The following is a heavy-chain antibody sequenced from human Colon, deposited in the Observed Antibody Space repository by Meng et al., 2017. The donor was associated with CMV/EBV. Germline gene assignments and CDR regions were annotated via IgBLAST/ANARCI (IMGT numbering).Heavy chain of an antibody. CDR3: AREGTRFLEWLFDY. CDR2: INPNSGGT. CDR1: GYTFPGYY. J-gene: IGHJ4*02. V-gene: IGHV1-2*02. Sequence: SGYTFPGYYMHWVRQAPGQGLEWMGWINPNSGGTNYAQKFQGRVTMTRDTSISTAYMELSRLRSDDTAVYYCAREGTRFLEWLFDYWGQGTLVTVSS. D-gene: IGHD3-3*01.